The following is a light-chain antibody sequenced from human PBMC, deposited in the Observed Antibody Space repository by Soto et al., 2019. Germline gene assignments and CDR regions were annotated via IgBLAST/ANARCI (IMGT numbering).Light chain of an antibody. J-gene: IGLJ2*01. Sequence: QSALTQPPSASGSPGQSVTISCTGTSSDVGGYNYVSWYQQHPGKAPKLMISEVSKRPSGVPDRFSGSKSGNTASLTVSGLQAEDEADYYCSSFAGNHNLGFGGGTKLTVL. V-gene: IGLV2-8*01. CDR3: SSFAGNHNLG. CDR1: SSDVGGYNY. CDR2: EVS.